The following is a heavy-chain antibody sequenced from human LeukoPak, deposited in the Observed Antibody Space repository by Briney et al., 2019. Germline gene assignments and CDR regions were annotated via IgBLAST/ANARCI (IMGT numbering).Heavy chain of an antibody. CDR1: GGSINSGGYY. CDR2: IYYSGST. CDR3: ARGGCSSTSCYLVPSNWFDP. D-gene: IGHD2-2*01. J-gene: IGHJ5*02. Sequence: SQTLSLTRTVSGGSINSGGYYWSWIRQHPGKGLEWIGYIYYSGSTYYNPSLKSRVTISVDTSKNQFSLKLSSVTAADTAVYYCARGGCSSTSCYLVPSNWFDPWGQGTLVTVSS. V-gene: IGHV4-31*03.